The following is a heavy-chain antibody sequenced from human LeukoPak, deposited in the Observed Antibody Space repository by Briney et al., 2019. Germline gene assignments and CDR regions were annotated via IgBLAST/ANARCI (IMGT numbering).Heavy chain of an antibody. CDR2: ISAYNGDT. Sequence: ASVKVSCKASGYTFTSYGISWVRQAPGQGLEWMGWISAYNGDTNYAQKLQGRVTMTTDTSTSTAYMELRSLRSGDTAVYYCARNYYDSSGYNPVGFDPWGQGTLVTVSS. J-gene: IGHJ5*02. V-gene: IGHV1-18*01. CDR1: GYTFTSYG. D-gene: IGHD3-22*01. CDR3: ARNYYDSSGYNPVGFDP.